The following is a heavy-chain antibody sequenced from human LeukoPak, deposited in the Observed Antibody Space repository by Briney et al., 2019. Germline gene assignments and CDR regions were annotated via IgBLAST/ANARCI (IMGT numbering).Heavy chain of an antibody. CDR3: AREIETGDFYYYYYGMDV. CDR2: ISYDGSNK. CDR1: GFTFSSYG. J-gene: IGHJ6*02. Sequence: GGSLRLSYAASGFTFSSYGMHWVRQAPGKGLEWVAVISYDGSNKYYADSVKGRFTISRDNSKNTLYLQMNSLRAEDTAVYYCAREIETGDFYYYYYGMDVWGQGTTVTVS. D-gene: IGHD7-27*01. V-gene: IGHV3-30*03.